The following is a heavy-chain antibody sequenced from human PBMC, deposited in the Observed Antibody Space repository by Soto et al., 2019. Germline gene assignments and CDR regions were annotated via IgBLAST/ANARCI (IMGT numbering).Heavy chain of an antibody. D-gene: IGHD2-2*01. J-gene: IGHJ6*02. CDR3: ARDRGDIVVVPVARAGMAV. V-gene: IGHV1-18*01. CDR2: ISAYNGNT. CDR1: GYTFTSYG. Sequence: ASVKVSCKASGYTFTSYGISWVRQAPGQGLEWMGWISAYNGNTNYAQKLQGRVTMTTDTSTSTAYMELRSLRSDDTAVYYCARDRGDIVVVPVARAGMAVWGQGTTVTVSS.